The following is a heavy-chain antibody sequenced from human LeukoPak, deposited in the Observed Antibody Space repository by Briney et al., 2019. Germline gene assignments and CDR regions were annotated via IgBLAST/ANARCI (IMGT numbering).Heavy chain of an antibody. CDR1: GFTFSSYA. CDR3: AKSRAAATTLLFDY. D-gene: IGHD6-13*01. V-gene: IGHV3-23*01. CDR2: ISGSGGST. J-gene: IGHJ4*02. Sequence: GGSLRLSCAASGFTFSSYAMSWVRQAPGKGLEWVSAISGSGGSTYYADSVKGRFTISRDNSKNTLYLQMSSLRAEDTAVYYCAKSRAAATTLLFDYWGQGTLVTVSS.